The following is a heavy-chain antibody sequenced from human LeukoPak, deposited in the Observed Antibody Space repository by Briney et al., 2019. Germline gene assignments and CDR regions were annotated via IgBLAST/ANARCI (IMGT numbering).Heavy chain of an antibody. D-gene: IGHD2-2*02. CDR2: MNPNSGNT. CDR1: GYTFTSYD. CDR3: ARVGDCSSTSCYSPCYYYYGMDV. V-gene: IGHV1-8*01. J-gene: IGHJ6*02. Sequence: ASVKVSCKASGYTFTSYDINWVRQATGQGLEWMGWMNPNSGNTGYAQKFQGRATMTRNTSISTAYMELSSLRSEDTAVYYCARVGDCSSTSCYSPCYYYYGMDVWGQGTTVTVSS.